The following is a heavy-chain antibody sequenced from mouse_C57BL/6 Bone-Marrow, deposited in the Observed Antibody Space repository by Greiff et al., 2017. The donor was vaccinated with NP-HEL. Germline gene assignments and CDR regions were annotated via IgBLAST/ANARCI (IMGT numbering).Heavy chain of an antibody. Sequence: EVKLQQSGAELVRPGASVKLSCTASGFNIKDDYMHWVKQRPEQGLEWIGWIDPENGDTEYASKFQGKATITADTSTNPAYLQLSSLTSEDTAVYYCTTYGNYFDYWGQGTTLTVSS. V-gene: IGHV14-4*01. CDR3: TTYGNYFDY. J-gene: IGHJ2*01. CDR1: GFNIKDDY. CDR2: IDPENGDT. D-gene: IGHD2-1*01.